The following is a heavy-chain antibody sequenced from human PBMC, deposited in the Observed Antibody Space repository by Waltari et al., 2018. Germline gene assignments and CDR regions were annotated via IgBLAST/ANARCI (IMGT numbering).Heavy chain of an antibody. CDR1: GGSISRGGYY. D-gene: IGHD3-22*01. CDR3: ARGSNYYDSSGYSY. CDR2: IYYSGST. J-gene: IGHJ4*02. Sequence: QVQLQESGPGLVKPSQTLSLTCTDSGGSISRGGYYWSWSRQHPGKGLEWIGYIYYSGSTYYNPSLKSRVTISVDTSKNQFSLKLSSVTAADTAVYYCARGSNYYDSSGYSYWGQGTLVTVSS. V-gene: IGHV4-31*03.